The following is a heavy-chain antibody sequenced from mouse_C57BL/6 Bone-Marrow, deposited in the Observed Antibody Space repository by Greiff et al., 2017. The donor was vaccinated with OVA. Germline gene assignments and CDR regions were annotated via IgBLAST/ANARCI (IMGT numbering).Heavy chain of an antibody. J-gene: IGHJ3*01. CDR2: IDPGTGGT. D-gene: IGHD2-3*01. Sequence: QVHVKQPGAELVRPGASVTLSCKASGYTFTDYEMPWVKQTPVHGLEWIGAIDPGTGGTAYNQKFKGKAILTADKSSSTAYMELRSLTSEDSAVDYCTRYPYDVYLAWFAYWGQGTLVTVSA. CDR1: GYTFTDYE. V-gene: IGHV1-15*01. CDR3: TRYPYDVYLAWFAY.